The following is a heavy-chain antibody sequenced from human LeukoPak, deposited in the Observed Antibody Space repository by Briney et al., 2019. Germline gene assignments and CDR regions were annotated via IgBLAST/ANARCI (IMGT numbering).Heavy chain of an antibody. J-gene: IGHJ4*02. CDR2: IYHSGST. Sequence: SETLSLTCSVSGGSITSSSYYWGWIRQPPGQGLEWIGSIYHSGSTYYNSSLKSRVTISVDTSKNQFFLKLNSVTATDTAVYYCARPTSYYGDYRWWGQGTLVTVSS. CDR3: ARPTSYYGDYRW. V-gene: IGHV4-39*01. D-gene: IGHD4-17*01. CDR1: GGSITSSSYY.